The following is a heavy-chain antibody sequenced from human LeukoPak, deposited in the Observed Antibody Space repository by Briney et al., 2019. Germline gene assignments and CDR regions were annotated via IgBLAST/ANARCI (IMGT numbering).Heavy chain of an antibody. D-gene: IGHD3-3*01. CDR3: ARGGITIFGVVHFDY. Sequence: SETLSLTCSVSGDSVSNSRVYWGWIRQTPGEGLEWIGSIYNNGRTYYKSSLESRVTISVDTPKNQFSLKLTSVTAADTAVYYCARGGITIFGVVHFDYWGQGTLVTVSS. J-gene: IGHJ4*02. CDR1: GDSVSNSRVY. V-gene: IGHV4-39*07. CDR2: IYNNGRT.